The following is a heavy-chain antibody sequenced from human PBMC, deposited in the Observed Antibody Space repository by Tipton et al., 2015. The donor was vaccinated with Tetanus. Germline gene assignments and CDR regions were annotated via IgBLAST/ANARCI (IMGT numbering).Heavy chain of an antibody. CDR2: ISAYNGNT. CDR3: ARDVGRDYYDSSGYYMDV. CDR1: GYTFTSYG. V-gene: IGHV1-18*01. D-gene: IGHD3-22*01. J-gene: IGHJ6*03. Sequence: QLVQSGAEVKKPGASVKVSCKASGYTFTSYGISWVRQAPGQGLEWMGWISAYNGNTNYAQKLQGRVTMTTDTSTSTAYMELKSLGSDDTAVYYCARDVGRDYYDSSGYYMDVWGKGTTVTVSS.